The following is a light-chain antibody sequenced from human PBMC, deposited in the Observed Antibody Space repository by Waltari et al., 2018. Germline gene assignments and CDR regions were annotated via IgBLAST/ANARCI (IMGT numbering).Light chain of an antibody. CDR3: CSYAGSYTGV. Sequence: QSALTQPRSVSGSPGPSVTISCTATSSDVGGYNYVSWYQQHPGKAPKLMIYDVSKRPSGVPDRFSGSKSGNTASLTISGLQADDEADYYCCSYAGSYTGVFGTGSKVTVL. J-gene: IGLJ1*01. V-gene: IGLV2-11*01. CDR1: SSDVGGYNY. CDR2: DVS.